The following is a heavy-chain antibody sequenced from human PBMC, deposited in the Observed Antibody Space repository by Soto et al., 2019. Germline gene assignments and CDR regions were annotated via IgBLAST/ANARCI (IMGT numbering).Heavy chain of an antibody. CDR1: GFTFSSYG. J-gene: IGHJ6*02. V-gene: IGHV3-30*03. CDR2: ISYDGSNK. CDR3: ATSLYGGPEFYGMDV. D-gene: IGHD3-10*01. Sequence: QVQLVESGGGVVQPGRSLRLSCAASGFTFSSYGMHWVRQAPGKGLEWVAVISYDGSNKYYADSVKGRFTISRDNSKNTLYLQMNSLRAEDTAVYYCATSLYGGPEFYGMDVWGQGTTVTVSS.